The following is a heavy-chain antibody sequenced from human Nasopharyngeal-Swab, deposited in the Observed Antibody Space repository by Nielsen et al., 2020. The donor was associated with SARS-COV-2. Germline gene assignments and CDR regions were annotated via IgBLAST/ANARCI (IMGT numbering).Heavy chain of an antibody. V-gene: IGHV3-23*01. J-gene: IGHJ4*02. CDR2: ISGSGGST. CDR3: ARGPWLTPYYFDY. D-gene: IGHD6-19*01. Sequence: WIRQPPGKGLEWVSAISGSGGSTYYADSVKGRFTISRDNSKNTLYLQMNSLRAEDMAVYYCARGPWLTPYYFDYWGQGTLVTVSS.